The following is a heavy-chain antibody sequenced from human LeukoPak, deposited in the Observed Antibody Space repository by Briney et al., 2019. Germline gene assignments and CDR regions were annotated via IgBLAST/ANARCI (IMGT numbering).Heavy chain of an antibody. Sequence: PGGSLRLSCAASGFTFSSYGMHWVRQAPGKGLEWAAVISYDGSNKYYADSVKGRFTISRDNSKNTLYLQMSSLRAEDTAVYYCAKDRCTNGVCYDGMDVWGQGTTVTVSS. J-gene: IGHJ6*02. CDR2: ISYDGSNK. CDR3: AKDRCTNGVCYDGMDV. CDR1: GFTFSSYG. D-gene: IGHD2-8*01. V-gene: IGHV3-30*18.